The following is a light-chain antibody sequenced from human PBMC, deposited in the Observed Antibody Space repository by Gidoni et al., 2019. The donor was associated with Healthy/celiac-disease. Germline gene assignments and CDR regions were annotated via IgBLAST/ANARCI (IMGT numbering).Light chain of an antibody. J-gene: IGKJ1*01. CDR3: QQYNNWPPEGT. CDR1: QSVSSN. Sequence: EIVMTQSPATLSVSPGERATLSCRASQSVSSNLAWYQQQPGQAPRLVIYGASTRATGIPARFGGSGSGTEFTLTISSLQSADFAVYYCQQYNNWPPEGTFGQGTKVEIK. V-gene: IGKV3-15*01. CDR2: GAS.